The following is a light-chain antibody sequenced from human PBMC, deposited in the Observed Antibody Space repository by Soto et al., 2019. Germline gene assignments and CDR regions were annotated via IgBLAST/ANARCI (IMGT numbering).Light chain of an antibody. CDR3: QQYVTSPWA. Sequence: EIVLTQSPGTLSLSPGERATLSCRASQSVSSSFLARYQQTPGQAPRLLIYGASNRATGIPDRFSGSGSGTDFTLTITTLEPEDFAVYYCQQYVTSPWAFGQGTWVAIE. CDR1: QSVSSSF. CDR2: GAS. J-gene: IGKJ1*01. V-gene: IGKV3-20*01.